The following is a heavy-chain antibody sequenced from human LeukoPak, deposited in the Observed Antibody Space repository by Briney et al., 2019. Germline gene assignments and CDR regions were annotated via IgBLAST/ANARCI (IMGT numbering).Heavy chain of an antibody. J-gene: IGHJ4*02. D-gene: IGHD6-19*01. CDR1: GYTFTGYY. CDR2: INPDRGGT. CDR3: ARDTSGWCNY. Sequence: GASVKVSCKASGYTFTGYYIHWVRQAPGQGLEWMGWINPDRGGTYYAQKFQGRVTMTRDTSISAAYMELSRLRSDDTAVYYCARDTSGWCNYWGQGTLVTVSS. V-gene: IGHV1-2*02.